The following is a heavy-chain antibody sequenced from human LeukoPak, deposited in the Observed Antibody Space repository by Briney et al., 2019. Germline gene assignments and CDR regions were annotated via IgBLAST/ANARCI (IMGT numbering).Heavy chain of an antibody. J-gene: IGHJ3*02. CDR2: IKQDGSEK. V-gene: IGHV3-7*01. D-gene: IGHD4-17*01. Sequence: GGSLRLSCAASGFTFSSYWMSWVRQAPGKGLEWVANIKQDGSEKYYVDSVEGRFTISRDNAKNSLYLQMNSLRAEDTAVYYCARYGDYGPPDAFDIWGQGTTVTVSS. CDR3: ARYGDYGPPDAFDI. CDR1: GFTFSSYW.